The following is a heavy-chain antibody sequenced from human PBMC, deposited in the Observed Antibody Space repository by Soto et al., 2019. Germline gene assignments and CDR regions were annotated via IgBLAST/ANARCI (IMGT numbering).Heavy chain of an antibody. CDR3: AKDFTFGGVIARYDAFDI. Sequence: GASVKVSCKASGYTFTSYGISWVRQAPGQGLEWMGWISAYNGNTNYAQKLQGRVTMTTDTSTSTAYMELRSLRSDDTAVYYCAKDFTFGGVIARYDAFDIWGQGTMVTVSS. V-gene: IGHV1-18*01. CDR1: GYTFTSYG. CDR2: ISAYNGNT. J-gene: IGHJ3*02. D-gene: IGHD3-16*02.